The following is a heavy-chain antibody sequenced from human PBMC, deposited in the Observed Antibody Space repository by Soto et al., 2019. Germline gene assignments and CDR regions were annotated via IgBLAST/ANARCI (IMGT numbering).Heavy chain of an antibody. Sequence: EVQLVESGGGLVQPGGSLRLSCAASGFTFNNYWMSWVRQAPGKGLEWVANIKQDGSEKYYVDSAKGRFTISRDNAKNSLYRQMNSLRAEDTAVYYCARDQRGHWTSGVSGGRDYFDYWGQGTLVPVSS. D-gene: IGHD2-8*01. CDR1: GFTFNNYW. CDR2: IKQDGSEK. CDR3: ARDQRGHWTSGVSGGRDYFDY. V-gene: IGHV3-7*01. J-gene: IGHJ4*02.